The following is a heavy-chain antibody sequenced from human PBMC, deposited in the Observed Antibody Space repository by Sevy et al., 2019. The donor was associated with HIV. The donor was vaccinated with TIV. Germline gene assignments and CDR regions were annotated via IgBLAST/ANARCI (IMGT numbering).Heavy chain of an antibody. V-gene: IGHV1-24*01. J-gene: IGHJ4*02. CDR1: GYTLTQLS. CDR2: FDPEDAKT. CDR3: ATTNDYYESSGDPFDY. Sequence: ASVKVSCKVSGYTLTQLSMHWVRLTPGKGLEWMASFDPEDAKTVYSQKFQGRLSMTEDTSTHTAYMELSSLRSEDTAVYYCATTNDYYESSGDPFDYWGQGTMVTVSS. D-gene: IGHD3-22*01.